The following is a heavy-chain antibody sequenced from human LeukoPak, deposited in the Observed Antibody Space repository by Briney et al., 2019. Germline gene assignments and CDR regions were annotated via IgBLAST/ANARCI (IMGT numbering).Heavy chain of an antibody. J-gene: IGHJ5*02. V-gene: IGHV4-39*07. CDR2: INYSGNT. CDR3: ARAYSSSWYFNWFDP. Sequence: PSETLSLTCTVSGGSISSSSYYWVWIRQPPGKELEWIGSINYSGNTYYNPSVKSRVTISVDTSKNQFSLQLTSVTAADTAVYYCARAYSSSWYFNWFDPWGQGTLVTVSS. D-gene: IGHD6-13*01. CDR1: GGSISSSSYY.